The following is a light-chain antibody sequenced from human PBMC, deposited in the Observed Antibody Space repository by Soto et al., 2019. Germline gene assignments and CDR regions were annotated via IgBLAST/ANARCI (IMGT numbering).Light chain of an antibody. Sequence: DIQLTQSPAFLSASVGDRVTITCRASQGISSFLAWFQQKPGKAPNLLIYGASTLQSGVPSRFSGSGSGTDFTLTISSLQPEDFATYYCQQLNSYPQTFGGGSKVEIK. J-gene: IGKJ4*01. CDR1: QGISSF. CDR2: GAS. CDR3: QQLNSYPQT. V-gene: IGKV1-9*01.